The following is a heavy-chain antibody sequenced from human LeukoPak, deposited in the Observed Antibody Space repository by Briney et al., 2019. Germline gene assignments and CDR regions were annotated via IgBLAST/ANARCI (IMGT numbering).Heavy chain of an antibody. CDR2: IKQDGSEK. Sequence: PGGSLRLSCAASGFTFSSYWMSWARQAPGKGLEWVANIKQDGSEKYYVDSVKGRFTISRDNAKNSLYLQMNSLRAEDTAVYYCAKGLSGSSSSREPFDYWGQGTLVTVSS. J-gene: IGHJ4*02. D-gene: IGHD6-6*01. V-gene: IGHV3-7*01. CDR1: GFTFSSYW. CDR3: AKGLSGSSSSREPFDY.